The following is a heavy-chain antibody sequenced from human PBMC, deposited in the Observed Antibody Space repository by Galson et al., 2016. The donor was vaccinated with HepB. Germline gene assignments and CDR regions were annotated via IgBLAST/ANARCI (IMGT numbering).Heavy chain of an antibody. J-gene: IGHJ4*02. CDR3: AKGVNQQHPYYFDS. D-gene: IGHD1-14*01. V-gene: IGHV3-23*01. CDR1: GFTFSSYA. CDR2: ISGSGDTA. Sequence: SLRLSCAASGFTFSSYAMSWVRQAPGKGLEWVSAISGSGDTAFYTDSVKGRFTITRDNSENTLYLQMNSLRAGDTALYYGAKGVNQQHPYYFDSWGQGILVTVSS.